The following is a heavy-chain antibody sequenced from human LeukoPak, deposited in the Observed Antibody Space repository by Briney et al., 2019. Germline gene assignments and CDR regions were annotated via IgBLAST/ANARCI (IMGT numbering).Heavy chain of an antibody. CDR3: ARASYDSSGYYYVVPNWYFDL. J-gene: IGHJ2*01. V-gene: IGHV4-34*01. D-gene: IGHD3-22*01. CDR1: GGSFSGYY. Sequence: SETLSLTCAVYGGSFSGYYWSWIRQPPGKGLEWIGEINHSGSTNYNPSLKSRGTISVDTSKTQFSLKLSSVTAADTAVYYCARASYDSSGYYYVVPNWYFDLWGRGTLVTVSS. CDR2: INHSGST.